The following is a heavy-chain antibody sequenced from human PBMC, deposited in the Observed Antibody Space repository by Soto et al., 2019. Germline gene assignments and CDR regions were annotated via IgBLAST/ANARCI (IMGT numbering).Heavy chain of an antibody. Sequence: PGGSLRLSCAASGFTFSGSWMNWVRQVPGKGLVWVSRLSPDGSVTNYADSVKGRFIISRDNAKNTMYLQMNSLRAEDTAVYYCARDGLSGSYSRVNYFDYWGKGTLVTVA. J-gene: IGHJ4*02. V-gene: IGHV3-74*01. D-gene: IGHD1-26*01. CDR3: ARDGLSGSYSRVNYFDY. CDR1: GFTFSGSW. CDR2: LSPDGSVT.